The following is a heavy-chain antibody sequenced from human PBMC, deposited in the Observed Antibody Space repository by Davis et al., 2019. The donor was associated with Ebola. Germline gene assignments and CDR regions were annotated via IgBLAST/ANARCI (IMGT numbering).Heavy chain of an antibody. CDR3: AREIEYYEILTGYFPY. Sequence: GESLKISCAASGFTFSTSSMNWVRQAPGKGLEWVANINQAGSEKYYVDSVKGRFTISRDNAKNSLYLQMNSLGAEDTAVYYCAREIEYYEILTGYFPYWGQGTLVTVSS. J-gene: IGHJ4*02. CDR2: INQAGSEK. D-gene: IGHD3-9*01. CDR1: GFTFSTSS. V-gene: IGHV3-7*03.